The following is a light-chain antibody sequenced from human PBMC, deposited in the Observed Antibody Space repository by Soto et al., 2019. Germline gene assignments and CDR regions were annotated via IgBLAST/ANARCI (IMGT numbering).Light chain of an antibody. Sequence: VLTQSPATLALSPGERATLSCRASQSVSSYLAWYHQKPGQAPRLLIYEASNRATGIPARFSGSGSGTDFTLTISSLEPEDFAVYYCQQRSNWPLTFGPGTKVDIK. J-gene: IGKJ3*01. CDR2: EAS. V-gene: IGKV3-11*01. CDR1: QSVSSY. CDR3: QQRSNWPLT.